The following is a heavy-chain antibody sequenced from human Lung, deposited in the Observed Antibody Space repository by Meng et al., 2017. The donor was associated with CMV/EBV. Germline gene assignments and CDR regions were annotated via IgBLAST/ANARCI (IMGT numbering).Heavy chain of an antibody. J-gene: IGHJ4*02. D-gene: IGHD4-11*01. CDR3: ARDRTTGRYFDY. CDR2: IYYSGST. V-gene: IGHV4-30-4*01. Sequence: QVPRLGSGPGLVNPSQSLPFTRPVACVSSSSCDYYWSWIRQPPGKGLEWIGYIYYSGSTYYNPSLKSRVTISVDTSKNQFSLKLSSVTAADTAVYYCARDRTTGRYFDYWGQGTLVTVPS. CDR1: CVSSSSCDYY.